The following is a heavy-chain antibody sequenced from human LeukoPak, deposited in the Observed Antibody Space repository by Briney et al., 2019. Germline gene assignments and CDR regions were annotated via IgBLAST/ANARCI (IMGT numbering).Heavy chain of an antibody. J-gene: IGHJ4*02. CDR1: GGSISSYY. Sequence: SETLSLTCTVSGGSISSYYWSWIRQPPGKELEWIGYIHYSGSTNYNPSLKSRVTMSVATSKNQFSLKLTSVTAADTAVYYCARGGSSSSWPFYYWGQGTLVTVSS. D-gene: IGHD6-13*01. CDR3: ARGGSSSSWPFYY. CDR2: IHYSGST. V-gene: IGHV4-59*01.